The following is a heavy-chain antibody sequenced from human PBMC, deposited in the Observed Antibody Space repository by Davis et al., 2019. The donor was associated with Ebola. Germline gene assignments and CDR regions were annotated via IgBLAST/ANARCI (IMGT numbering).Heavy chain of an antibody. CDR3: ARGRLDLYYYHYGMDV. CDR2: VNAGNGNT. J-gene: IGHJ6*02. CDR1: GYTFTSYA. Sequence: ASVKVSCQASGYTFTSYAMHWVRQAPGQRLEWVGWVNAGNGNTKYSQKFQGRVTITRDTSASTAYMELSSLRSEDTAVYYCARGRLDLYYYHYGMDVWGQGTTVTVSS. V-gene: IGHV1-3*01. D-gene: IGHD1-1*01.